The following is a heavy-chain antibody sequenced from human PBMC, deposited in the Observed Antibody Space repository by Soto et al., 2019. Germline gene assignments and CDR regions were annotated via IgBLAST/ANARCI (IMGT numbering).Heavy chain of an antibody. CDR3: ARLGFPGAIYFDS. V-gene: IGHV5-51*01. CDR2: IYPGDSET. CDR1: GYNFTTFW. Sequence: GESLKISCKGPGYNFTTFWIGWVRQVPGKGLEWMGIIYPGDSETKYSPDFEGQVTISADRSTNTAYLQWRSLRASDTAMYYCARLGFPGAIYFDSWGLGTLVTVSS. J-gene: IGHJ4*02.